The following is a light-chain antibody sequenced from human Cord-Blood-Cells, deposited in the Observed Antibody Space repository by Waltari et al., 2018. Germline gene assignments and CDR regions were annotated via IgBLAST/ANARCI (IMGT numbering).Light chain of an antibody. Sequence: QSALTQPASVSGSPGQSITISCTGTNSDVGGYNYVSWYQQHPGKAPKLMIYDVSKRPSGVSNRFSGSKSGNTASLTISGLQAEDKADYYCSSYTSSSTWVFGGGTKLTVL. CDR3: SSYTSSSTWV. J-gene: IGLJ3*02. V-gene: IGLV2-14*01. CDR1: NSDVGGYNY. CDR2: DVS.